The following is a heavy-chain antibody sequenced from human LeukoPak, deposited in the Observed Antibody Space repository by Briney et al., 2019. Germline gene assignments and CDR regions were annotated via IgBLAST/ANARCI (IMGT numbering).Heavy chain of an antibody. V-gene: IGHV4-59*08. CDR2: IYFTGDT. Sequence: SETLSLTCTVSGGSISTYYWSWFRQPPGKGLEWIGYIYFTGDTNYNPSLKSRVSISLDTSKNQFSLKLTSVTAADTAVYYCARHSGYSYQFDYWGPGTLVTVSS. D-gene: IGHD5-18*01. CDR3: ARHSGYSYQFDY. CDR1: GGSISTYY. J-gene: IGHJ4*02.